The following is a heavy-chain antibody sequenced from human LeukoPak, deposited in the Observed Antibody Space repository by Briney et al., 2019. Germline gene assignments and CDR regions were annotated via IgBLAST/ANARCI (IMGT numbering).Heavy chain of an antibody. CDR1: GYTFTSSD. CDR2: INPNSGGT. V-gene: IGHV1-2*02. J-gene: IGHJ4*02. D-gene: IGHD2-15*01. Sequence: GASVKVSCKASGYTFTSSDINWVRQAPGQGLECMGWINPNSGGTNYAQKFQGRVTMTRDTSISTAYMELSRLRSDDTAVYYCARDLVVVVAAKLGYDYWGQGTLVTVSS. CDR3: ARDLVVVVAAKLGYDY.